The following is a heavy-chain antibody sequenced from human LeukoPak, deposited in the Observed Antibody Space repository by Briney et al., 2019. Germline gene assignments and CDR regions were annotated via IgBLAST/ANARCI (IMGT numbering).Heavy chain of an antibody. CDR2: IYPGDSDT. Sequence: GESLKISYKASGYTFTSYWIAWVRQLPGKGLEWMGIIYPGDSDTRYSPSFQGQVTISADKSFTTVFLQWSSLKASDTAMYYCARSESGTLNWFDPWGQGTLVTVSS. J-gene: IGHJ5*02. V-gene: IGHV5-51*01. CDR3: ARSESGTLNWFDP. CDR1: GYTFTSYW.